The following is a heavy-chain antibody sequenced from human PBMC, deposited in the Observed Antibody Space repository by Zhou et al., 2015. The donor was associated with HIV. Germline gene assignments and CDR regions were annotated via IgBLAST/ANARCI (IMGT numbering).Heavy chain of an antibody. CDR3: ARDRALEGSTAGYFDS. Sequence: EVQLVESGGGLIQPGGSLRLSCAASGFTVSSNYMSWVRQAPGKGLEWVSSISGSSGDIYYADSMKGRFTISRDNAKNSLFLQMNSLRAEDTAVYYCARDRALEGSTAGYFDSWGQGALVTVSS. CDR2: ISGSSGDI. J-gene: IGHJ4*02. V-gene: IGHV3-21*01. CDR1: GFTVSSNY. D-gene: IGHD2-2*01.